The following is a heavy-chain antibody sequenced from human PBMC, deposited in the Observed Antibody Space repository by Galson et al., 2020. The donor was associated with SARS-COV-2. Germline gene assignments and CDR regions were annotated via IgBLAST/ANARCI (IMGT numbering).Heavy chain of an antibody. CDR3: AHRGSDSDVGGDEGDLYFSAFDV. V-gene: IGHV2-5*02. D-gene: IGHD2-21*01. CDR1: GFSLTTSGVG. CDR2: IYWDDDE. Sequence: SGPTLVKPTQTLTLTCTFSGFSLTTSGVGVGWIRQPPGKALEWLAIIYWDDDERYSPALKSRLTITKDTAKNQVDLTMTNMDPVDTGTYYGAHRGSDSDVGGDEGDLYFSAFDVWGQGRMVTVAA. J-gene: IGHJ3*01.